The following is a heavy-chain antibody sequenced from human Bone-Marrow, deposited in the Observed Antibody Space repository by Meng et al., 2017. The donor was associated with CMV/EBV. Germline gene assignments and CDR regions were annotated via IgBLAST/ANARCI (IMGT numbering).Heavy chain of an antibody. D-gene: IGHD3-22*01. V-gene: IGHV1-69*05. J-gene: IGHJ4*02. Sequence: SVKVSCKASGGTFSSYAISWVRQAPGQGLEWMGGIIPIFGTANYAQKFQGRVTITTDESTSTAYMELRSLRSDDTAVYYCARDGPDSSGYSHFDYWGQGTLVTVSS. CDR2: IIPIFGTA. CDR1: GGTFSSYA. CDR3: ARDGPDSSGYSHFDY.